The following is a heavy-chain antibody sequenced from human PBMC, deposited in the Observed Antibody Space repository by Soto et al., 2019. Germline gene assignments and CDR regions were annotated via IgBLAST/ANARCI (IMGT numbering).Heavy chain of an antibody. CDR3: AREGYNDFWSGSSSGTFDY. V-gene: IGHV4-59*01. Sequence: PSDTLSLTCTVSGGSLSSYYWSWIRQTPGRGLEWIGYIYYSGSTNYNPSLKSRVTRSVDTSKNQFSLKLSSVTAADTAVYYCAREGYNDFWSGSSSGTFDYWGQGTLVTVSS. D-gene: IGHD3-3*01. CDR1: GGSLSSYY. CDR2: IYYSGST. J-gene: IGHJ4*02.